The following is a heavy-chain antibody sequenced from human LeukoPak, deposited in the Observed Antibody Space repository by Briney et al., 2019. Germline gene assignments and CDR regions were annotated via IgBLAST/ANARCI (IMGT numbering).Heavy chain of an antibody. CDR1: GFTFSSYS. CDR2: ISSSSSYI. CDR3: ARDRSKLRFLEWFPGDV. V-gene: IGHV3-21*01. Sequence: PGGSLRLSCAASGFTFSSYSMNWVRQAPGKGLEWVSSISSSSSYIYYADSVKGRFTISRDNAKNSLYLQMNSLRAEDTAVYYCARDRSKLRFLEWFPGDVWGKGTTVTVSS. J-gene: IGHJ6*04. D-gene: IGHD3-3*01.